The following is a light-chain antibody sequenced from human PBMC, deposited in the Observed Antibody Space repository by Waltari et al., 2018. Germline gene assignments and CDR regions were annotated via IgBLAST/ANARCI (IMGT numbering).Light chain of an antibody. CDR2: GAS. CDR1: QSLSSSY. J-gene: IGKJ4*01. CDR3: QQYNSWPPLT. Sequence: EIVMTQSLATLSVSPGESATLSCRASQSLSSSYLAWYQQKPGQAPRLLIYGASTRATGIPARFSGSGSGTEFTLTISSLQSEDFAVYYCQQYNSWPPLTFGGGTKVEIK. V-gene: IGKV3-15*01.